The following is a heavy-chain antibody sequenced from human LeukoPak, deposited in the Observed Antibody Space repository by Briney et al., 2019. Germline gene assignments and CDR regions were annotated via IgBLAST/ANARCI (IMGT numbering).Heavy chain of an antibody. CDR1: GFTFDDYG. CDR3: ARVQGYYYYMDV. CDR2: ISSSSSYI. V-gene: IGHV3-21*01. J-gene: IGHJ6*03. Sequence: GGSLRLSCAASGFTFDDYGMSWVRQAPGKGLEWVSSISSSSSYIYYADSVKGRFTISRDNAKNSLYLQMNSLRAEDTAVYYCARVQGYYYYMDVWGKGTTVTVSS.